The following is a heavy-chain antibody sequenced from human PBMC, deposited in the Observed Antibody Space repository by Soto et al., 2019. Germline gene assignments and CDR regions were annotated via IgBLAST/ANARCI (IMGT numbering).Heavy chain of an antibody. CDR2: INHSGST. CDR3: ARGTWDIVATVPPPKPLNHYYYYYYGMDV. CDR1: GGSFTGYS. D-gene: IGHD5-12*01. Sequence: SETLSLTCAVCGGSFTGYSWSWIRKPPGKGLEWIGEINHSGSTNYNPSLKSRVTISVDTSKNQFSLKLSSVTAADTAVYYCARGTWDIVATVPPPKPLNHYYYYYYGMDVWGQGTTVTVSS. V-gene: IGHV4-34*01. J-gene: IGHJ6*02.